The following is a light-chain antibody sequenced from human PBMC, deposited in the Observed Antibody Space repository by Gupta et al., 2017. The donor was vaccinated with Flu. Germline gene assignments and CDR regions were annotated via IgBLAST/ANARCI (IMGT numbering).Light chain of an antibody. J-gene: IGLJ1*01. CDR2: YVS. V-gene: IGLV2-14*01. Sequence: QSALTQPASVSGSPGQSITISCTGTSSDVGAYNYVSWYQQHPGNAPKVMIYYVSNRPSGVSNRFSGSKSGNTASLTISGLQAEDEADYYCSSYTSSSTYVFGTGTKVTVL. CDR3: SSYTSSSTYV. CDR1: SSDVGAYNY.